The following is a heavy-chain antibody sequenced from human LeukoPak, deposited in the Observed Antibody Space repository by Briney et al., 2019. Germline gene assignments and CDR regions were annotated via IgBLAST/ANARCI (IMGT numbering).Heavy chain of an antibody. CDR1: GGSISSGGYY. J-gene: IGHJ6*03. CDR2: IYHSGST. D-gene: IGHD4-23*01. Sequence: SETLSLTCTVSGGSISSGGYYWSWIRQPPGKGLEWIGYIYHSGSTYYNPSLKSRVTISVDRSKNQFSLKLSSVTAADTAVYYCARRVEVTPYYYYYYMDVWGKGTTVTVSS. CDR3: ARRVEVTPYYYYYYMDV. V-gene: IGHV4-30-2*01.